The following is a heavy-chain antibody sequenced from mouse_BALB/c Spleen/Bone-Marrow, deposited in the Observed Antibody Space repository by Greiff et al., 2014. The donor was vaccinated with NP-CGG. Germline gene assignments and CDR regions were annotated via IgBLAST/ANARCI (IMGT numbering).Heavy chain of an antibody. CDR3: ARPYYGNYDAMDY. Sequence: VQLKESGPELVKPGASVKMSCKTSGFTFTSCVMHWEKQKPGQGLEWIGFINPYNDGTKYNEKFKGKATLTSDKSSSTAYMELSSLTSEDSAVYYCARPYYGNYDAMDYWGQGTSVTVSS. V-gene: IGHV1-14*01. CDR2: INPYNDGT. D-gene: IGHD2-10*01. J-gene: IGHJ4*01. CDR1: GFTFTSCV.